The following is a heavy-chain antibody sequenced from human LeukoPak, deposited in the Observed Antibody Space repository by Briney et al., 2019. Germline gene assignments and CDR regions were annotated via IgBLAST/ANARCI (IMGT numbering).Heavy chain of an antibody. Sequence: GGSLRLSCAASGFLFNKYWMTWVRQAPGKGLEWVANIKEDDSEIYYVDSVKGRFTISRDNAKKSLSLHMSSLRVEDTAVYFCGRLRSLDQWGQGTLVTVSS. V-gene: IGHV3-7*01. D-gene: IGHD5-24*01. CDR3: GRLRSLDQ. CDR2: IKEDDSEI. J-gene: IGHJ4*02. CDR1: GFLFNKYW.